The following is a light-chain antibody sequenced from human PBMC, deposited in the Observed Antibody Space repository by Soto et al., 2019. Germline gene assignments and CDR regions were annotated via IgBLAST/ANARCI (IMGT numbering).Light chain of an antibody. Sequence: EIVMTQSPATLSVSPGERATLSCRASQSLSRNLAWYQHKPGQAPRLLIYAASTRATGIPARFSGSGSGTDFTLTISTLQSEDFAVYYCQQYNNLPSWTFGQGTKVEIK. CDR3: QQYNNLPSWT. V-gene: IGKV3-15*01. J-gene: IGKJ1*01. CDR2: AAS. CDR1: QSLSRN.